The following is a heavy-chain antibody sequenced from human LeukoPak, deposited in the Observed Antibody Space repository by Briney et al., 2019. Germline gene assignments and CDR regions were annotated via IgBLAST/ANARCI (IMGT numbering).Heavy chain of an antibody. CDR2: IYYSGST. V-gene: IGHV4-31*03. D-gene: IGHD6-13*01. Sequence: PSQTLSLTCTVSGGSISSGGYYWSWIRQHAGKGLEWIGYIYYSGSTYYNPSLKSRVTISVDTSKNQFSLKLSSVTAADTAVYYCARSPRLGGSWYGFDYWGQGTLVTVSS. J-gene: IGHJ4*02. CDR3: ARSPRLGGSWYGFDY. CDR1: GGSISSGGYY.